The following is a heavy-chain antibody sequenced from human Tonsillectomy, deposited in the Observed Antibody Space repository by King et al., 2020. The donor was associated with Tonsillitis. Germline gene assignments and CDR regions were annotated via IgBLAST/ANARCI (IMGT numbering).Heavy chain of an antibody. CDR3: ARLSTWEQERGHWFDP. D-gene: IGHD1-26*01. CDR2: LHNSGST. V-gene: IGHV4-59*08. Sequence: VQLQESGPGLVKPSETLSLTCTVSGGSISSSYWSWMRQPPGEGLEWIGYLHNSGSTSYNPSLKSRVITSVDTSKNQFSLKLTSVTAADTAVYYCARLSTWEQERGHWFDPWGQGTLVTVAS. J-gene: IGHJ5*02. CDR1: GGSISSSY.